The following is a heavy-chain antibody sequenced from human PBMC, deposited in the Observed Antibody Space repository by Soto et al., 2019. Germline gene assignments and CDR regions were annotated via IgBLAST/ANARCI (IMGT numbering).Heavy chain of an antibody. J-gene: IGHJ4*02. Sequence: PGGSLRLSCAASGFTFSSYAMHWVRQAPGKGLEWVAVISYDGSNKYYADSVKGRFTISRDNSKNTLYLQMNSLRAEDTAVYYCARGEDTAMVTYHFVWGQGTLVTVSS. V-gene: IGHV3-30-3*01. D-gene: IGHD5-18*01. CDR3: ARGEDTAMVTYHFV. CDR1: GFTFSSYA. CDR2: ISYDGSNK.